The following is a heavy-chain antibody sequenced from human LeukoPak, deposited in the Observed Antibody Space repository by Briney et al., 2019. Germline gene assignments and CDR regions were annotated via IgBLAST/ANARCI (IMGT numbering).Heavy chain of an antibody. CDR1: GFTFSSYA. V-gene: IGHV3-23*01. J-gene: IGHJ4*02. D-gene: IGHD6-6*01. CDR2: ISGSDGYT. Sequence: GGSLRLSCGASGFTFSSYAMSWVRQAPGKGLEWVSGISGSDGYTYYADSVKGRFTISRDNSKNTLSLQMNSLRAEDTAVYYCARGGAARPDYWGQGTLVTVSS. CDR3: ARGGAARPDY.